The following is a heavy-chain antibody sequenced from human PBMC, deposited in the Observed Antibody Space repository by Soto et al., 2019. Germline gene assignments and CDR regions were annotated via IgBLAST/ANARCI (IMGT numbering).Heavy chain of an antibody. D-gene: IGHD6-19*01. CDR3: ARDGGKWLVRQGYWYFDL. J-gene: IGHJ2*01. CDR1: GFTFSSYG. Sequence: QVQLVESGGGVVQPGRSLRLSCAASGFTFSSYGMHWVRQAPGKGLEWVAVIWYDGSNNYYAESVKGRFTISRDNSKTTLYLQMNSLRAEDTAVYYCARDGGKWLVRQGYWYFDLWGRGTLVAVSS. V-gene: IGHV3-33*01. CDR2: IWYDGSNN.